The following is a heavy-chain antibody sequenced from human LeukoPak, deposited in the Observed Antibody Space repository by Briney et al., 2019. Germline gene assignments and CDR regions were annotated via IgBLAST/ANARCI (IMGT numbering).Heavy chain of an antibody. J-gene: IGHJ4*02. D-gene: IGHD2-2*01. CDR3: ARVAPGDYCSSISCYHYYFDY. CDR1: GYTFTSYG. V-gene: IGHV1-18*01. Sequence: ASVKVSCKASGYTFTSYGISWVRQAPGQGLEWMGWISAYNGNTNYAQKLQGRVIMTTDTSTSTAYMELRSLRSDDTAAYYCARVAPGDYCSSISCYHYYFDYWGQGTLVTVSS. CDR2: ISAYNGNT.